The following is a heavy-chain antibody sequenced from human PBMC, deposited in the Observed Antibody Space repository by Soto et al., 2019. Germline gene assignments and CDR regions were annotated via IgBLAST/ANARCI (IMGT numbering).Heavy chain of an antibody. J-gene: IGHJ3*01. V-gene: IGHV3-74*01. CDR2: IHSDGSST. Sequence: EVRLVESEGGLVQPGGSLSLSCAASGFTFSYYWMHWVRQAPGQGLLWVSRIHSDGSSTTYADSVKGRFTISRDNAKKTVYLQMNSLRVEDTGVYFCARGDRGAFDLWGQGTMVTVSS. CDR3: ARGDRGAFDL. CDR1: GFTFSYYW. D-gene: IGHD2-21*02.